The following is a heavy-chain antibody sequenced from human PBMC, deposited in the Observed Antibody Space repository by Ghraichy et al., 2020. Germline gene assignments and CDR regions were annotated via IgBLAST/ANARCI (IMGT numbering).Heavy chain of an antibody. Sequence: ASVKVSCKGSGYTFTAYFMHWVRQAPGQGLEWMGWINPDDGGANHAQKFKGRVTMTRDTSISTVYMELTGLVSDDTAIYYCARGRSLAMLITDPPIDYWGQGTLVTVSS. J-gene: IGHJ4*02. D-gene: IGHD3-16*01. CDR2: INPDDGGA. V-gene: IGHV1-2*02. CDR1: GYTFTAYF. CDR3: ARGRSLAMLITDPPIDY.